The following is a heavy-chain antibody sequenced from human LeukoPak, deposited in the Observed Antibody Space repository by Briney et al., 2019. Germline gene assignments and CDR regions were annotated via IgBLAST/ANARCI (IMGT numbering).Heavy chain of an antibody. D-gene: IGHD3-22*01. CDR1: GFTFSSYA. CDR3: AKGYDSSGSHYYYYGMDV. J-gene: IGHJ6*02. V-gene: IGHV3-23*01. Sequence: GGSLRLSCAASGFTFSSYAMSWFRQAPGKGLEWVSDISTSGDGTLYADSVKGRFTISRDNSKNTLYLQMNSLRAEDTAVYYCAKGYDSSGSHYYYYGMDVWGQGTTVTVSS. CDR2: ISTSGDGT.